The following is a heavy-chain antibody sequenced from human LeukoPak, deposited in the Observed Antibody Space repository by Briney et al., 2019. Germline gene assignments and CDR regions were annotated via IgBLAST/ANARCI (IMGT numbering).Heavy chain of an antibody. J-gene: IGHJ6*02. V-gene: IGHV3-30-3*01. Sequence: TGGSLRLSCAASGFTFSSYAMHWVRQAPGKGLEWVAVISYDGSNKYNADSVKGRFTISRDNSKNTLYLQMNSLRAEDTAVYYCARGYSSSWYQNYYYYYGMDVWGQGTTVTVSS. D-gene: IGHD6-13*01. CDR3: ARGYSSSWYQNYYYYYGMDV. CDR1: GFTFSSYA. CDR2: ISYDGSNK.